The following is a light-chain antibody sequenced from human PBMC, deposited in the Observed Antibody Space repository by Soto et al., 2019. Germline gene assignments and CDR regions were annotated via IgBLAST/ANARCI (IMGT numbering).Light chain of an antibody. CDR1: QSLVHRDGNTY. CDR3: LQGSHWPPIT. V-gene: IGKV2-30*02. Sequence: DVVVTQSPLSLPVTLGQAASISCRSSQSLVHRDGNTYLSWFRQRPGQSPRLLIYKVSNREAGVPDRFSGSGSGTDFTLKISRVEAEDVGIYYCLQGSHWPPITFGQGTRLEIK. CDR2: KVS. J-gene: IGKJ5*01.